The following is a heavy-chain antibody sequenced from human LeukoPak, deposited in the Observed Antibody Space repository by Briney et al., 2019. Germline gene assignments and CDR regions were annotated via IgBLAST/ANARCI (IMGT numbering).Heavy chain of an antibody. J-gene: IGHJ4*02. D-gene: IGHD3-10*01. CDR1: GFTVSTNY. CDR2: IYSGGST. V-gene: IGHV3-53*01. Sequence: GGSLRLSCAASGFTVSTNYMSWVRQDPGKGLEWVSLIYSGGSTYYADSVKGRFTISRDNSKNTLYLQMNSLSAEDTAVYYCARDPPLDGWGDYWGQGTLVTVSS. CDR3: ARDPPLDGWGDY.